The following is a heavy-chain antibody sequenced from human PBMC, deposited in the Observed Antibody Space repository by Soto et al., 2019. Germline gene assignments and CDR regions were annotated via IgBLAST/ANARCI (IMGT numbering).Heavy chain of an antibody. Sequence: QVQLVESGGGVVQPGRSLRLSCAASGFTFSSYGMHWVRQAPGKGLEWVAVIWYDGSNKYYADSVKGRFTISRDNSKNTLYLQMNSLRAEDTAVYYCARDPLRQQQLVPHYGMDVWGQGTTVTVSS. D-gene: IGHD6-13*01. CDR1: GFTFSSYG. CDR3: ARDPLRQQQLVPHYGMDV. J-gene: IGHJ6*02. V-gene: IGHV3-33*01. CDR2: IWYDGSNK.